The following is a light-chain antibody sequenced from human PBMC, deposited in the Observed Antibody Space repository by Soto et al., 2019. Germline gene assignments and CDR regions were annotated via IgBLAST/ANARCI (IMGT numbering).Light chain of an antibody. CDR3: QQYNSYSLRT. Sequence: DIQMTQSPSTLSASVGDRVTITCRARQSISSWLAWYQQKPGKAPKLLIYDASSLESGVPSRFSGSGSGTEFTLTISSLQPDDFATYYCQQYNSYSLRTFGQGTKVEIK. J-gene: IGKJ1*01. CDR2: DAS. V-gene: IGKV1-5*01. CDR1: QSISSW.